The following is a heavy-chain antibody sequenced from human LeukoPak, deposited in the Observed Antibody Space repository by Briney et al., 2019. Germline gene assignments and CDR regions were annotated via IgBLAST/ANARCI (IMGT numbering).Heavy chain of an antibody. V-gene: IGHV4-59*01. J-gene: IGHJ4*01. CDR2: ISYSGGT. CDR1: GVSISSYY. D-gene: IGHD3-10*01. Sequence: SETLSLTCSVSGVSISSYYWSWIRQSPGKGLEWIGYISYSGGTNYSPSLKSRVTISLDTSKNQFTLQLSSMTAADTAVYYCVRGERLGGDYWGHGTLVTVSS. CDR3: VRGERLGGDY.